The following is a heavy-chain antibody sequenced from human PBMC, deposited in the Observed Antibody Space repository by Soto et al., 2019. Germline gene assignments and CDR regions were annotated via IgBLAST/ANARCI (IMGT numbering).Heavy chain of an antibody. Sequence: GGSLRLSCAGSGFNFSNYIMSWVRQAPGMGLEWVSGISEGVGKTDYADSVKGRFTISRDNSKNTLYLQMNSLGVGDTAIYYCARLSGYDSPSDYWGQGTLVTVSS. CDR1: GFNFSNYI. J-gene: IGHJ4*02. CDR2: ISEGVGKT. D-gene: IGHD5-12*01. CDR3: ARLSGYDSPSDY. V-gene: IGHV3-23*01.